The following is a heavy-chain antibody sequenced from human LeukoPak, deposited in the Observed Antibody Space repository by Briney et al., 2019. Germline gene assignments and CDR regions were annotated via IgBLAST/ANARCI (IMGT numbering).Heavy chain of an antibody. CDR2: VNPNNGGT. CDR1: GYTFTGYY. D-gene: IGHD2-15*01. J-gene: IGHJ4*02. V-gene: IGHV1-2*02. Sequence: ASVKVSCKVSGYTFTGYYMHWLRQAPGQGLEWMGWVNPNNGGTNYAQRFQGRVTMTRDTPISTAYMELSRLRFDDTAVYYCASGPSLGTTHPYFDYWGQGTLVTVSS. CDR3: ASGPSLGTTHPYFDY.